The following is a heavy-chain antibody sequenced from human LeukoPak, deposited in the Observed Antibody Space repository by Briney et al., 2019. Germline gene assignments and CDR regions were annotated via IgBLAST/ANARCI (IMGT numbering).Heavy chain of an antibody. Sequence: GGSLRLSCAASGFTFSSYSMNWVRQAPGKGLEWVSSISSSSSYIYYADSVKGRFTISRDNSKNTLYLQMNSLRAEDTAVYYCAKVGRGYCSSTSCSYFDYWGQGTLVTVSS. J-gene: IGHJ4*02. V-gene: IGHV3-21*01. D-gene: IGHD2-2*01. CDR1: GFTFSSYS. CDR3: AKVGRGYCSSTSCSYFDY. CDR2: ISSSSSYI.